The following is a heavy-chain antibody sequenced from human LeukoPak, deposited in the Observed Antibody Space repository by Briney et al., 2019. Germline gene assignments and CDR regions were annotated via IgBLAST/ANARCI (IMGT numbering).Heavy chain of an antibody. J-gene: IGHJ4*02. CDR3: AREEMAVSGYFDY. D-gene: IGHD5-24*01. Sequence: GGSLRLSCAASGFTFSSYGMHWVRQAPGKGLEWVAVISYDGSNKYYADSVKGRFTISRDNSKNTLYLQMNSLRAEDTAVYYCAREEMAVSGYFDYWGQGILVTVSS. CDR1: GFTFSSYG. V-gene: IGHV3-30*03. CDR2: ISYDGSNK.